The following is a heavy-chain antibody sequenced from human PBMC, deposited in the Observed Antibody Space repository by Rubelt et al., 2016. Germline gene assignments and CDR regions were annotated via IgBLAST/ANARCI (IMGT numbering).Heavy chain of an antibody. CDR3: ARDRNYYDSSGFSDFDY. CDR1: GFTFSISA. Sequence: GLVQPGGSLRLSCAASGFTFSISAMTWVRQAPGKGLEWVSSISRTGGTTYYADSVKGRLTISRDNSKDTLYLQMNSLRDEDTAVYYCARDRNYYDSSGFSDFDYWGQGTLVTVSS. V-gene: IGHV3-23*01. D-gene: IGHD3-22*01. J-gene: IGHJ4*02. CDR2: ISRTGGTT.